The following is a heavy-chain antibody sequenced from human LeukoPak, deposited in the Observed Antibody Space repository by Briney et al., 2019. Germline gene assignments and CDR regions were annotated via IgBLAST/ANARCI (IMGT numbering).Heavy chain of an antibody. CDR3: AREGLWYQIIDY. CDR2: IYYTGST. V-gene: IGHV4-59*12. CDR1: GGSISTYY. J-gene: IGHJ4*02. D-gene: IGHD4/OR15-4a*01. Sequence: PSETLSLTCAVSGGSISTYYWNWIRQPPGKGLEWIGYIYYTGSTIYNPSLKSRVTMSVDTSKNQFSLKLSSVTAADTAVYYCAREGLWYQIIDYWGQGTLVTVSS.